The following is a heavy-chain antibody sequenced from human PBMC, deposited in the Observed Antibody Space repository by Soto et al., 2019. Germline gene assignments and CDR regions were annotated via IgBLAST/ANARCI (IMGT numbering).Heavy chain of an antibody. D-gene: IGHD3-22*01. CDR2: IIPIFGTA. Sequence: VASVKVSCKASGGTFSSYAISWVRQAPGQGLEWMGGIIPIFGTANYAQKFQGRVTITADKSTSTAYMELSSLRSEDTAVYYCARGYYYDSSGISDYYGMDVWGQGTTVTVSS. CDR3: ARGYYYDSSGISDYYGMDV. V-gene: IGHV1-69*06. J-gene: IGHJ6*02. CDR1: GGTFSSYA.